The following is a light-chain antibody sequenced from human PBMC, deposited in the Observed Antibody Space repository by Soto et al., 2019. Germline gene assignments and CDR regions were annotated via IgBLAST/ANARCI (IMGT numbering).Light chain of an antibody. CDR3: QQYGSSTWT. CDR2: GAS. CDR1: QSVSQSVTTN. Sequence: EIVMTQSPGTLSVSPGERATLSCRASQSVSQSVTTNLAWYQQKPGQAPRLLIYGASSRATGIPDRFSGSGSGTDFTLTISRLEPEDFAVYYCQQYGSSTWTFGQGTKVDI. V-gene: IGKV3-20*01. J-gene: IGKJ1*01.